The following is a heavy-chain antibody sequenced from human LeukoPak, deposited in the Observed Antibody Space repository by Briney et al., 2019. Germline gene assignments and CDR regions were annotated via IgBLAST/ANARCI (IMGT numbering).Heavy chain of an antibody. CDR2: INPDSGDT. J-gene: IGHJ5*02. D-gene: IGHD3-3*01. CDR1: GYSLTNYY. V-gene: IGHV1-2*02. CDR3: ARAISITIFGVAGGAWFDP. Sequence: ASVKVSCKASGYSLTNYYLHWARQAPGEGLELMGWINPDSGDTRSAEKFQGRVTMTRDPSVNTAYMELSSLRSEDTAVYYCARAISITIFGVAGGAWFDPWGQGTLVTVSS.